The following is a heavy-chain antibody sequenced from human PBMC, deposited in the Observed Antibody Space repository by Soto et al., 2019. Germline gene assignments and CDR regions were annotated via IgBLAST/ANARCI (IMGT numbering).Heavy chain of an antibody. J-gene: IGHJ4*02. D-gene: IGHD6-6*01. V-gene: IGHV3-30-3*01. CDR1: GFTFSSYA. Sequence: GGSLRLSCAASGFTFSSYAMHWVRQAPGNGLEWEAVISYDGSNKYYADSVKGRFTISRDNSKNTLYLQMNSLRAEDTAVYYCASYDTWIAAHSVDDWGQGTLVTVSS. CDR3: ASYDTWIAAHSVDD. CDR2: ISYDGSNK.